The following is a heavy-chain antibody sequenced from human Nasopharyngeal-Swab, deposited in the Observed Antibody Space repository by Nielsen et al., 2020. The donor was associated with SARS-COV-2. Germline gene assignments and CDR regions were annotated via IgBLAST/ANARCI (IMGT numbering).Heavy chain of an antibody. CDR2: ISGSGGST. D-gene: IGHD3-22*01. CDR1: GFTFSSYA. Sequence: GESLKISCAASGFTFSSYAMSWVRQAPGKGLEWVSAISGSGGSTYYADSVKGRFTISRDNSKNTLYLQMNSLRAEDTAVYYCAKPAYYDSSGYYYVYYYYMDVWGKGTTVTVSS. V-gene: IGHV3-23*01. J-gene: IGHJ6*03. CDR3: AKPAYYDSSGYYYVYYYYMDV.